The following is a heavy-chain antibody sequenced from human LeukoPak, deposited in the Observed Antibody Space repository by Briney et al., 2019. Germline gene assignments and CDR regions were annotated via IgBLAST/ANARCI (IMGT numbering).Heavy chain of an antibody. CDR2: ISSSGSTI. D-gene: IGHD3-9*01. CDR3: AKTLDVLRYFDWPSTLNAFDI. J-gene: IGHJ3*02. CDR1: GFTFSDYY. Sequence: GGSLRLSCAASGFTFSDYYMSWIRQAPGKGLEWVSYISSSGSTIYYADSVKGRFTISRDNAKNSLYLQMNSLRAEDTALYYCAKTLDVLRYFDWPSTLNAFDIWGQGTMVTVSS. V-gene: IGHV3-11*01.